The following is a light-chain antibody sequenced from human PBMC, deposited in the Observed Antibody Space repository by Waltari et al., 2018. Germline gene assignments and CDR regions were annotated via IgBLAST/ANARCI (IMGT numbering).Light chain of an antibody. Sequence: SYDLTQLTSVSVSPGQTASIPCSGAELGEKYVSWFQQKPGQSPVLVIYEDNKRPSGIPGRFSGANSGNTATLTISGTQAMDEADYYCQAWDSSSHVTFGGGSKLTVL. V-gene: IGLV3-1*01. CDR1: ELGEKY. CDR3: QAWDSSSHVT. CDR2: EDN. J-gene: IGLJ2*01.